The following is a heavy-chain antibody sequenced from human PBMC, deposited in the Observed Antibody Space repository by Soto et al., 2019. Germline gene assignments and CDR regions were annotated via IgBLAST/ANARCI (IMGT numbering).Heavy chain of an antibody. V-gene: IGHV1-2*04. CDR1: GYTFTGYY. CDR3: ARGGPNSGYDYFTHFDY. CDR2: INPNSGGT. D-gene: IGHD5-12*01. Sequence: QVQLVQSGAEVKKPGASVKVSCKASGYTFTGYYMHWVRQAPGQGLEWMGWINPNSGGTNYAQKFQGWVTMTRDTSISTAYMELSRLRSDDTAVYYCARGGPNSGYDYFTHFDYWGQGTLVTVSS. J-gene: IGHJ4*02.